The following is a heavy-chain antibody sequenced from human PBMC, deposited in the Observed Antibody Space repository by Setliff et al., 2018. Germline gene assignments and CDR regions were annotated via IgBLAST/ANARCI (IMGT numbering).Heavy chain of an antibody. CDR3: ARAFYYDFWTFDY. CDR2: ISGSGGST. J-gene: IGHJ4*02. Sequence: GGSLRLSCAASGFTFVDYGMTWVRQAPGKGLEWVSAISGSGGSTYYADSVKGRFTISRDNSKNTLSLQMNSLRAEDTAVYYCARAFYYDFWTFDYWGQGTLVTVSS. V-gene: IGHV3-23*01. D-gene: IGHD3-3*01. CDR1: GFTFVDYG.